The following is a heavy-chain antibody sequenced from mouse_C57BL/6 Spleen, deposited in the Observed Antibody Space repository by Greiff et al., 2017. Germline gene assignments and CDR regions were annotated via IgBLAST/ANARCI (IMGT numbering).Heavy chain of an antibody. CDR1: GYSITSGYY. J-gene: IGHJ4*01. CDR2: ISYDGSN. V-gene: IGHV3-6*01. CDR3: ALLVPRGDDAMDY. Sequence: EVKLQESGPGLVKPSQSLSLTCSVPGYSITSGYYWNWIRQFPGNKLEWMGYISYDGSNNYNPSLKNRISITRDTSKNQLFLKLNSVTTEDTATYYGALLVPRGDDAMDYWGQGTSVTVSS. D-gene: IGHD1-3*01.